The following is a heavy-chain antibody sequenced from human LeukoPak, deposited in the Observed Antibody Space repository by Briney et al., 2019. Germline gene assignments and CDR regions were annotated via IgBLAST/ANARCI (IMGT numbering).Heavy chain of an antibody. D-gene: IGHD5-12*01. CDR3: ARHVAGRLRYFDY. CDR2: IYYSGST. Sequence: PSETLSLTCTVSGGSISSYYWSWIRQPPGKGLEWIGYIYYSGSTNYNPSLKSRVTISVDTSKNQFSLKLSSVTAADTAVYYCARHVAGRLRYFDYWGQGTLVTVSS. V-gene: IGHV4-59*08. J-gene: IGHJ4*02. CDR1: GGSISSYY.